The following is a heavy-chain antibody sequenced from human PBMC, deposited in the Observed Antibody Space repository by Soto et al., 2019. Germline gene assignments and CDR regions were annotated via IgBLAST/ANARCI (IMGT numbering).Heavy chain of an antibody. J-gene: IGHJ6*02. CDR3: ARGGYYDSSGSRNYHYYGMNV. Sequence: GASVNVSCKASGYTFTNYYIHWVRQAPGQGLEWMGIINPSGGSTGYAQKFQGRVTMTRDTSTSTVYMELSSLRSEDTAVYYCARGGYYDSSGSRNYHYYGMNVWGQGTTVTVSS. CDR2: INPSGGST. CDR1: GYTFTNYY. V-gene: IGHV1-46*01. D-gene: IGHD3-22*01.